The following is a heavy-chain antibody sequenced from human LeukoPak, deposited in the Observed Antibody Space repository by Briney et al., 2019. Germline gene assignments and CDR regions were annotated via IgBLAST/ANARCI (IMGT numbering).Heavy chain of an antibody. CDR3: AREPVVPAAINNWFDP. Sequence: ASVKVSCKASGYTFTGYYMHWVRQAPGQGLEWVGWINPNSGGTNYAQKFQGRVTMTRDTSISTAYMELSRLRSDDTAVYYCAREPVVPAAINNWFDPWGQGTLVTVSS. V-gene: IGHV1-2*02. D-gene: IGHD2-2*02. CDR2: INPNSGGT. J-gene: IGHJ5*02. CDR1: GYTFTGYY.